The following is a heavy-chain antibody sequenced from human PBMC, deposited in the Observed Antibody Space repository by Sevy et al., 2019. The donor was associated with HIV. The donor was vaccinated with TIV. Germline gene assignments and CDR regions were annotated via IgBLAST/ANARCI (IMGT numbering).Heavy chain of an antibody. CDR3: ARERDYYGSGSYSYGMDV. Sequence: GGSLRLSCAASGFTFSSYAMHWVRQAPGKGPEWVAVISYDGSNKYYADSGKGRFTISRDNSKNTLYLQMNSLRAEDTAVYYCARERDYYGSGSYSYGMDVWGQGTTVTVSS. V-gene: IGHV3-30-3*01. J-gene: IGHJ6*02. D-gene: IGHD3-10*01. CDR2: ISYDGSNK. CDR1: GFTFSSYA.